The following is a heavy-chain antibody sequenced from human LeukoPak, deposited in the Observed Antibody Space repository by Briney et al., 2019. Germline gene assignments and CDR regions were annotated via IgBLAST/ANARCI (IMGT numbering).Heavy chain of an antibody. CDR1: GGSISSSSYY. Sequence: PSETLSLTCTVSGGSISSSSYYWGWIRQPPGKGLEWIGSIYYSGSTYYNPSLKSRVTISVDTSKNQFFLKLSSVTAADTAVYYCARAFSSSWIFDYWGQGTLVTVSS. V-gene: IGHV4-39*07. CDR2: IYYSGST. J-gene: IGHJ4*02. D-gene: IGHD6-13*01. CDR3: ARAFSSSWIFDY.